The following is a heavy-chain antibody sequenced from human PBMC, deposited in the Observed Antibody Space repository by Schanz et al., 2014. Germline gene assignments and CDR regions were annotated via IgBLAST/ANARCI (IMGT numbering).Heavy chain of an antibody. V-gene: IGHV3-23*01. CDR1: GFTFTNYA. CDR3: AKSQGSSFDS. D-gene: IGHD6-13*01. Sequence: DVQLLESGGGLVQPGGSLRLSCAASGFTFTNYAINWVRQAPGKGLEWVSGISGSGASTYYADSVKGRFTISRDNSKSTLYLQMSSLRAEDTAVYYCAKSQGSSFDSWGQGTLVTVSS. CDR2: ISGSGAST. J-gene: IGHJ4*02.